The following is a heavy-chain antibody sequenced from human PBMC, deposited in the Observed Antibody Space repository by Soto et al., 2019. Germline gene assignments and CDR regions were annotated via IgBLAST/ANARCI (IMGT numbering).Heavy chain of an antibody. D-gene: IGHD2-15*01. Sequence: SVKVSCKASGGTFRSYGISWVRQAPGQGLEWMGGINPVFGTANYAEKFQGRVTIIADESTSTAYMELSTLRSEDTAVYYCVFWDSGDSWKINVAFGIWGQGTMVTVSS. J-gene: IGHJ3*02. V-gene: IGHV1-69*13. CDR2: INPVFGTA. CDR3: VFWDSGDSWKINVAFGI. CDR1: GGTFRSYG.